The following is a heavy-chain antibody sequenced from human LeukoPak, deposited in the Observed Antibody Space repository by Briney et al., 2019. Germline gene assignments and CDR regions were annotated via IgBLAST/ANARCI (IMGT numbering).Heavy chain of an antibody. D-gene: IGHD3-10*01. J-gene: IGHJ4*02. V-gene: IGHV3-11*05. Sequence: PGGSLRLSCAASGFTLSDYYMSWIRQAPGKGLEWVSYISSSSSYTNYADSVKGRFTISRDNAKNSLYLQMNSLRAEDAAVYYCARDPSRFGESDPVFDYWGQGTLVTVSS. CDR2: ISSSSSYT. CDR3: ARDPSRFGESDPVFDY. CDR1: GFTLSDYY.